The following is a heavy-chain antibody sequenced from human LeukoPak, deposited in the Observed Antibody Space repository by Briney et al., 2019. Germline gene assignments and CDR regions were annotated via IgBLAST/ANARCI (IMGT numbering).Heavy chain of an antibody. CDR1: GGSISSTTYY. J-gene: IGHJ3*02. CDR3: ARYSGSHYAFDI. CDR2: IYYNGKT. D-gene: IGHD1-26*01. Sequence: PSETLSLTCSVSGGSISSTTYYWGWIRQPPGEGLEWIGNIYYNGKTFYNESVKSRVTISVDTSKNQFSLKLSSVTAADTALFYCARYSGSHYAFDIWGQGTMVTVSS. V-gene: IGHV4-39*01.